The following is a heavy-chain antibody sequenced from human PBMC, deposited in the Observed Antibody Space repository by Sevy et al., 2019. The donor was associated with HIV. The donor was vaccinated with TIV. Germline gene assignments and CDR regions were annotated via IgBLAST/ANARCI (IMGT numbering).Heavy chain of an antibody. CDR3: AREDIRVAGIGYYFHS. J-gene: IGHJ4*02. CDR2: FGYDGTNK. V-gene: IGHV3-33*01. Sequence: GGSLRLSCAASGFRISGYGMHWVRQAPDKGLEWVAVFGYDGTNKEYADSVKGRFTISRDNSKNTLYLQMNSLRAEDTAVYYCAREDIRVAGIGYYFHSWGQGTLVTVSS. CDR1: GFRISGYG. D-gene: IGHD6-19*01.